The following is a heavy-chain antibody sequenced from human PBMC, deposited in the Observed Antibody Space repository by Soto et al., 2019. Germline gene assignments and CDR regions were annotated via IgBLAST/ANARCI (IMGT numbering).Heavy chain of an antibody. Sequence: ASVKVSCKASGYTFTSYAMHWVRQAPGQRLEWMGWINAGNGNTKYLQKFQGRVTITRDTSASTAYMELSSLRSEDTAVYYCARGGSVAFDYWGQGTLVTVS. CDR1: GYTFTSYA. D-gene: IGHD3-10*01. CDR2: INAGNGNT. CDR3: ARGGSVAFDY. J-gene: IGHJ4*02. V-gene: IGHV1-3*01.